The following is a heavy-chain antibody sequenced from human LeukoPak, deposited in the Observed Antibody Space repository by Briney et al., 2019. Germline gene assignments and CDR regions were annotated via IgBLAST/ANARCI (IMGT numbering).Heavy chain of an antibody. CDR1: GYTFTGYY. Sequence: GASVKVSCKASGYTFTGYYMHWVRQAPGQGLEWTGWINPNSGGTNYAQKFQGRVTMTRDTSISTAYMELSRLRSDDTAVYYCARDIGGITYYYGSGSYWPPRSGWFDPWGQGTLVTVSS. CDR3: ARDIGGITYYYGSGSYWPPRSGWFDP. D-gene: IGHD3-10*01. V-gene: IGHV1-2*02. J-gene: IGHJ5*02. CDR2: INPNSGGT.